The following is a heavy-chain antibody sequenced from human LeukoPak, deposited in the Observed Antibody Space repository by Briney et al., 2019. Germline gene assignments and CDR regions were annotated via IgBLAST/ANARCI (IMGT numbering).Heavy chain of an antibody. CDR2: IKQDGSGK. Sequence: GGSLRLSCAASGFSFSSYWMSWVRQAPGKGLEWVANIKQDGSGKYYVDSVKGRFTISRDNAKNSLYLQMNSLRAEDTAVYYCARGSSWYYFDYWGQGTLVTVSS. CDR1: GFSFSSYW. J-gene: IGHJ4*02. V-gene: IGHV3-7*04. D-gene: IGHD6-13*01. CDR3: ARGSSWYYFDY.